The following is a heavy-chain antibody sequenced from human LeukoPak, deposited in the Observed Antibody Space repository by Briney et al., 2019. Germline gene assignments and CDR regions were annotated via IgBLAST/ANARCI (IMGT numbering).Heavy chain of an antibody. CDR1: GGISSNFA. J-gene: IGHJ5*02. Sequence: SVKVSCKASGGISSNFAIHWVRQAPGQGLEWMGQITGLFATVHYAQKFQGRVTITTDESTGAVYMELSSLRSEDTAVYYCARVGVIISHNWFDPWGQGTLVTVSS. V-gene: IGHV1-69*05. D-gene: IGHD3-3*01. CDR3: ARVGVIISHNWFDP. CDR2: ITGLFATV.